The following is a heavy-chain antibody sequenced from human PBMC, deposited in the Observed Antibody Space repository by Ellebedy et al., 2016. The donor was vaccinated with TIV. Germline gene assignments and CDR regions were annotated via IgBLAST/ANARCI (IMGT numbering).Heavy chain of an antibody. Sequence: MPSETLSLTCAVHGESFTAYYWTWVRQSPEKGLEWLGEISHSGSGNDNPSLESRLTISVDKSSNQFSLKLSYVTAADTAVYYCAGTRGYGYVYWGLGTLVTVAS. D-gene: IGHD5-18*01. V-gene: IGHV4-34*01. CDR2: ISHSGSG. CDR1: GESFTAYY. CDR3: AGTRGYGYVY. J-gene: IGHJ4*02.